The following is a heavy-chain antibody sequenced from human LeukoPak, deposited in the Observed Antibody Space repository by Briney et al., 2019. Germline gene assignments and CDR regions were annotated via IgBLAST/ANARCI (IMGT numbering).Heavy chain of an antibody. D-gene: IGHD4-11*01. CDR3: AKAGDYSYIDY. CDR1: GFTFTYYA. J-gene: IGHJ4*02. V-gene: IGHV3-23*01. CDR2: ISGSDGST. Sequence: GGSLRLSCAASGFTFTYYAMNWVRQATGKGLEWVSAISGSDGSTYYADSVKGRFTISRDNSKNTLYLQMNSLRAEDTAIYYCAKAGDYSYIDYWGQGTLVTVSS.